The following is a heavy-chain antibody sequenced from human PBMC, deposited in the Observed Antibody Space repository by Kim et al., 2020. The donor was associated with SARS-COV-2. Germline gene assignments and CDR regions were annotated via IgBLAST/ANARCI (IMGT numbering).Heavy chain of an antibody. CDR3: ARAPYGPLDY. V-gene: IGHV3-13*01. CDR2: IGTAADT. CDR1: GFTLSSYD. D-gene: IGHD3-10*01. J-gene: IGHJ4*02. Sequence: GGSLRLSCAASGFTLSSYDMHWVRQGTGKGLEWVSTIGTAADTYYPGSVKGRFTISRENAKNSVYLQMNSLRAGDTAVYYCARAPYGPLDYWGQGTPVTVSS.